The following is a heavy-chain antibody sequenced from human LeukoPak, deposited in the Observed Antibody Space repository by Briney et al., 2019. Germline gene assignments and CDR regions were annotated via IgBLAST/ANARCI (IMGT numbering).Heavy chain of an antibody. CDR2: ISSSGSTI. Sequence: GGSLRLSCAASGFTFSDYYMSWIRQAPGKGLEWVSYISSSGSTIYYADSVKGRFTISRDNAKNSLYLQMNSLRAEDTAVYYCARECSSTSCYHDNWGQGTLVTVSS. J-gene: IGHJ4*02. CDR1: GFTFSDYY. V-gene: IGHV3-11*01. D-gene: IGHD2-2*01. CDR3: ARECSSTSCYHDN.